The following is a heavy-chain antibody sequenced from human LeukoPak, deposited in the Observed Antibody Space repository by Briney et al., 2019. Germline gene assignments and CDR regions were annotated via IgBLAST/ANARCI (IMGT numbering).Heavy chain of an antibody. J-gene: IGHJ4*02. CDR3: ARDRNLERALDY. CDR2: MSGSGGST. CDR1: GFTFSIYG. Sequence: GGSLRLSCAASGFTFSIYGMSWVRQAPGRGLEWVSAMSGSGGSTYYADSVKGRFTISRDNSKNTLYLQMNSLRAEDTAVYYCARDRNLERALDYWGQGTLVTVSS. V-gene: IGHV3-23*01. D-gene: IGHD1-1*01.